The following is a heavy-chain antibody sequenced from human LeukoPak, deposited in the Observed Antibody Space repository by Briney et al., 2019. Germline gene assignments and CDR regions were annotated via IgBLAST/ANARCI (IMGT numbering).Heavy chain of an antibody. CDR2: INPNSGGT. D-gene: IGHD2-15*01. CDR3: ASGVVPNTENDY. Sequence: ASAKVSCKASGYTFTGYYMHWVRQAPGQGLEWMGRINPNSGGTNYAQKFQGRVTMTRDTSISTAYMELSRLRSDDTAVYYCASGVVPNTENDYWGQGTLVTVSS. CDR1: GYTFTGYY. J-gene: IGHJ4*02. V-gene: IGHV1-2*06.